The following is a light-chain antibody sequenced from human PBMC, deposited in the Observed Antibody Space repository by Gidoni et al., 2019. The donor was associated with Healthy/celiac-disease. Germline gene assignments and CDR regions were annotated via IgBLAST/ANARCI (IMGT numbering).Light chain of an antibody. CDR2: GAP. V-gene: IGKV3-15*01. J-gene: IGKJ1*01. Sequence: EIVMTQSPATLSVSPGDRATLSCRASQSVSSHLAWYPQKPGQAPRLLLYGAPSRATGIPARFSGSGSGNEFTLTIRSLQSGDFAVYYCQQYTNWPQTFXXXTKVEIK. CDR1: QSVSSH. CDR3: QQYTNWPQT.